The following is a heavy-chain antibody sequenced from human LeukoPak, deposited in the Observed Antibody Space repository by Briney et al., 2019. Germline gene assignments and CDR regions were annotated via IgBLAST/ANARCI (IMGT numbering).Heavy chain of an antibody. CDR2: ISGIGGST. CDR3: AKDDRSSTIFGVVNYYMDV. Sequence: GGSLRLSCAASGFTFRSDAMSWVRQAPGKGLGRVSAISGIGGSTYYADSVKGRFTISSDNSKNTLYLQMNSLRAEDTAVYYCAKDDRSSTIFGVVNYYMDVWGKGTTVTVSS. V-gene: IGHV3-23*01. D-gene: IGHD3-3*01. J-gene: IGHJ6*03. CDR1: GFTFRSDA.